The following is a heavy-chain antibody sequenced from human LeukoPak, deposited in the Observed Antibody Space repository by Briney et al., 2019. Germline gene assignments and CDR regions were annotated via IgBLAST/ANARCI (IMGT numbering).Heavy chain of an antibody. D-gene: IGHD2-2*01. V-gene: IGHV5-51*01. CDR1: GYSFTSYW. Sequence: GESLKISCKGSGYSFTSYWIGWVRQMPGKGLEWMGIIYPGDSDTRYSPSFQGQVTISADKSISTAYLQWSSLKASDTAMYYCARLGPRFNCSSTSCPLYYFDYWGQETLVTVSS. CDR3: ARLGPRFNCSSTSCPLYYFDY. J-gene: IGHJ4*02. CDR2: IYPGDSDT.